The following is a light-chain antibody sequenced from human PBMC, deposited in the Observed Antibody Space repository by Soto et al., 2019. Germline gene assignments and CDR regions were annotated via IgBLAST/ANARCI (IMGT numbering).Light chain of an antibody. J-gene: IGLJ1*01. V-gene: IGLV1-40*01. CDR2: GDY. CDR1: SSNIGAHV. Sequence: QSVLTQPPSVSGAPGQRVTISCTGSSSNIGAHVVHWYQHLPGTAPKLLIFGDYNRPSGVPDRISGSRSGTSASLAITGLQAEDDADYYCQSYDRGLSGFVFGTGTKVTVL. CDR3: QSYDRGLSGFV.